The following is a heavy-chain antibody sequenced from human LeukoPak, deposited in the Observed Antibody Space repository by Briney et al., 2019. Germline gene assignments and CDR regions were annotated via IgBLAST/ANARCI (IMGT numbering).Heavy chain of an antibody. Sequence: GASVKVSCKAPGYTFTGYYMHWVRQAPGQGLEWMGRINPNSGGTNYAQKFQGRVTMTRDTSISTAYMELSRLRSDDTAVYYCARAWIGYGNYYYYGMDVWGQGTTVTVSS. J-gene: IGHJ6*02. V-gene: IGHV1-2*06. CDR3: ARAWIGYGNYYYYGMDV. CDR1: GYTFTGYY. CDR2: INPNSGGT. D-gene: IGHD3-10*01.